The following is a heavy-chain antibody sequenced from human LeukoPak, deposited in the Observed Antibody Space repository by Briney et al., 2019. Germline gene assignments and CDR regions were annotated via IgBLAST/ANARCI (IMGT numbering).Heavy chain of an antibody. D-gene: IGHD3-16*01. V-gene: IGHV3-23*01. CDR3: GKRLGGGSYSYGMEV. CDR2: ISGSGGST. J-gene: IGHJ6*02. Sequence: GGSLRLSCAASGFTFSSYAMSWVRQAPGKGLEWVSAISGSGGSTYYADSVKGRFTISRDNSKNTLYLQMNSLRAEDTAVYYCGKRLGGGSYSYGMEVWAKGPRSPSP. CDR1: GFTFSSYA.